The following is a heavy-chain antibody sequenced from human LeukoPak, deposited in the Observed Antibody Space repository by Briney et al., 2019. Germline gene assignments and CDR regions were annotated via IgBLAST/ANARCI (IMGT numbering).Heavy chain of an antibody. Sequence: GGSLRLSCAASGFTFGTSWMTWVRQAPGKGLEWVANINPSGTEKYYQGSVKGRFTVSRDNTKNSLYLQLDSLRAEDTAVYYCARDRSSDWHFDFWGPGTPVTVSS. CDR3: ARDRSSDWHFDF. CDR2: INPSGTEK. D-gene: IGHD6-19*01. V-gene: IGHV3-7*01. J-gene: IGHJ4*02. CDR1: GFTFGTSW.